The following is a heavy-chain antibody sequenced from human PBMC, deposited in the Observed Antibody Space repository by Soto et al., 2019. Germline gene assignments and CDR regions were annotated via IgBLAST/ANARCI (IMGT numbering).Heavy chain of an antibody. CDR3: ARGHGGSGSYKFDY. D-gene: IGHD3-10*01. Sequence: QVQLQQWGAGLLKPSETLSLTCAVYGGSFSGYYWSWIRQPPGKGLEWIGEINHSGSTNYNPSLKSRVTISVDTSKNQFSLKLSSVTAADTAVYYCARGHGGSGSYKFDYWGQGTLVTVSS. V-gene: IGHV4-34*01. J-gene: IGHJ4*02. CDR1: GGSFSGYY. CDR2: INHSGST.